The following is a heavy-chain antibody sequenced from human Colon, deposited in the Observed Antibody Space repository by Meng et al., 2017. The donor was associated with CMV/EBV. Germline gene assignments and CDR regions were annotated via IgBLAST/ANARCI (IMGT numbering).Heavy chain of an antibody. D-gene: IGHD3-3*01. V-gene: IGHV1-18*01. J-gene: IGHJ4*02. Sequence: ASVKVSCKASGYTFSNYGMSWVRQAPGQGLEWLGWINADNGDTNYAQKVQDRVTTTTDTSTSTAYMELRSLRSDDTAVYYCARVIQSSGVVISPFNYWGQGTMVPSPQ. CDR1: GYTFSNYG. CDR3: ARVIQSSGVVISPFNY. CDR2: INADNGDT.